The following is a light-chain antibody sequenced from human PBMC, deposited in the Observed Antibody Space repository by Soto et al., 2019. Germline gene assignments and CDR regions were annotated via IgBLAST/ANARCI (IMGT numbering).Light chain of an antibody. V-gene: IGLV2-8*01. CDR1: SSDVGGYIY. J-gene: IGLJ1*01. CDR3: SSYRGSNNLV. Sequence: QSVLTQPPSASGSLGQSVTISCTGTSSDVGGYIYVPWYQQHPGKAPKNIIYEVSRRPSGVPERFSGSKSGNTASLTVSGLQAEDEAHYYCSSYRGSNNLVFGSGTKVTVL. CDR2: EVS.